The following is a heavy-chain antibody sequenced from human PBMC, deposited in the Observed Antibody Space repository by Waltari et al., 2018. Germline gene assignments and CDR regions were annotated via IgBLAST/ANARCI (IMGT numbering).Heavy chain of an antibody. Sequence: QVQLVQSGAEVKKPGASVKVSCKASGYTFTSYAMHWVRQAPGQRLEWMGWINAGNGNTKYSQKFQGRVTITRDTSASTAYMELSSLRSEDTAVYYCARVRELAAAGWIGAFDIWGQGTMVTVSS. CDR1: GYTFTSYA. CDR2: INAGNGNT. D-gene: IGHD6-13*01. V-gene: IGHV1-3*01. CDR3: ARVRELAAAGWIGAFDI. J-gene: IGHJ3*02.